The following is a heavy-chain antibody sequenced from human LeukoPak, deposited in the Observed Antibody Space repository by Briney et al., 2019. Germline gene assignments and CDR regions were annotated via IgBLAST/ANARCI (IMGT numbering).Heavy chain of an antibody. CDR3: AREGVALVRGYFDL. D-gene: IGHD3-10*01. CDR1: GFNFGRYE. J-gene: IGHJ2*01. Sequence: GGSLRLSCAASGFNFGRYEMNWVRQAPGKGLEWVLVIYSGGGIHYADSVKGRFNIFRDDSNNTVYLQMNSLRAEDTAVYYCAREGVALVRGYFDLWGRGTLVTVSS. CDR2: IYSGGGI. V-gene: IGHV3-66*01.